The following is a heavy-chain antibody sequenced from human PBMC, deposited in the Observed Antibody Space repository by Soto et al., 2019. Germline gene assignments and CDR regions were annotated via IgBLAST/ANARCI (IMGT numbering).Heavy chain of an antibody. CDR2: ISSSSSTI. Sequence: GGSLRLSCAASGFTFSSYSMNWVRQAPGKGLEWVSYISSSSSTIYYADSVKGRFTISRDNAKNSLYLQMNSLRAEDTAVYYCARDRLPQGVVVAATDAFDIWGQGTMVTVSS. V-gene: IGHV3-48*01. D-gene: IGHD2-15*01. CDR3: ARDRLPQGVVVAATDAFDI. J-gene: IGHJ3*02. CDR1: GFTFSSYS.